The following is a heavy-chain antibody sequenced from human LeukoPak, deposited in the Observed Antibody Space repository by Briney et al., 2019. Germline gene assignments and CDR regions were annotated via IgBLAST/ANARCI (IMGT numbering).Heavy chain of an antibody. D-gene: IGHD2-2*01. CDR2: IYSGGTT. Sequence: HTGGSLRLSCAASGFTVSNSYVSWVRQAPGKGLEWVSGIYSGGTTYYRDSVKGRFTISRDNSKNTLYLQMNSLRAEDTAVYYCAKGTLDIVVVPAAPKVYYFDYWGQGTLVTVSS. J-gene: IGHJ4*02. CDR3: AKGTLDIVVVPAAPKVYYFDY. CDR1: GFTVSNSY. V-gene: IGHV3-53*01.